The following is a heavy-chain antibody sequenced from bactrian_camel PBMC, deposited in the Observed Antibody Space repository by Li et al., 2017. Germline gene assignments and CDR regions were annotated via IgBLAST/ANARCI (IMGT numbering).Heavy chain of an antibody. CDR2: IDSDGST. D-gene: IGHD5*01. CDR3: ARWAPLGLDEFDY. J-gene: IGHJ4*01. Sequence: VQLVESGGGLVQAGGSLRLSCVASGNTHNSNYMGWFRQSPGNEREFVSSIDSDGSTRYADSVKGRFTISRDNSKKELYLQMNSLKSEDTALYYCARWAPLGLDEFDYWGQGTQVTVSS. V-gene: IGHV3S23*01. CDR1: GNTHNSNY.